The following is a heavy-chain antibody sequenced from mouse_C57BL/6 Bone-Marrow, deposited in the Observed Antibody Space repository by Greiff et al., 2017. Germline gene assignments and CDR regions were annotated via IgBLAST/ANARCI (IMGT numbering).Heavy chain of an antibody. CDR3: ASDVYSSWFAY. Sequence: EVKVVESGGGLVKPGGSLKLSCAASGFTFSSYAMSWVRQTPEKRLEWVATISDGGSYTYYPDNVKGRFTISRDNAKNNLYLQMSHLKSEDTAMYYCASDVYSSWFAYWGQGTLVTVSA. J-gene: IGHJ3*01. CDR1: GFTFSSYA. CDR2: ISDGGSYT. V-gene: IGHV5-4*03. D-gene: IGHD2-3*01.